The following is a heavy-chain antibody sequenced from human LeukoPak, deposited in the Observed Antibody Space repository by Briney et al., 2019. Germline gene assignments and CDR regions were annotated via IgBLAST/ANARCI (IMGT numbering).Heavy chain of an antibody. D-gene: IGHD1-26*01. Sequence: ASVKVSCKASGYTFTSYGISWVRQAPGQGLEWMGWISAYNGNTNYAQKLQGRVTMTTDTSTSTAYMELRSLRSDDTAVYYCARDRDSGSYRPDWFDPWGQGTLVTVSS. CDR3: ARDRDSGSYRPDWFDP. J-gene: IGHJ5*02. CDR1: GYTFTSYG. V-gene: IGHV1-18*01. CDR2: ISAYNGNT.